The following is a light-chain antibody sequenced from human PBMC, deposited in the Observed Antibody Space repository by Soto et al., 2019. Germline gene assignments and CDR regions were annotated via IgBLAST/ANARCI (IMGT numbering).Light chain of an antibody. CDR2: GAS. V-gene: IGKV3-20*01. J-gene: IGKJ1*01. Sequence: EMVLTQSPGTLSLSPGERATLSCRASQSVSSSFLAWYQQKPGQAPRLLIYGASSRATGIPDRFSGSGSGTDFTLTISRLEPEDFAVYYCQQYGSSPPWTFGQVTKVEIK. CDR3: QQYGSSPPWT. CDR1: QSVSSSF.